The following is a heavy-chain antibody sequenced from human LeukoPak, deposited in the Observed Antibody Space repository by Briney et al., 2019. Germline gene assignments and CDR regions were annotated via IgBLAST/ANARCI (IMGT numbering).Heavy chain of an antibody. Sequence: SETLSLTCSVSGCSIIRSNYYWGWIRQPPGKGLEWIGTVYYSGSTNYNPSLKSRVTISVDTSKNQFSLKLSSVTAADTAIYYCATHVDATRGYYFESWGQGTLVTVSS. CDR2: VYYSGST. D-gene: IGHD1-1*01. J-gene: IGHJ4*02. CDR1: GCSIIRSNYY. V-gene: IGHV4-39*01. CDR3: ATHVDATRGYYFES.